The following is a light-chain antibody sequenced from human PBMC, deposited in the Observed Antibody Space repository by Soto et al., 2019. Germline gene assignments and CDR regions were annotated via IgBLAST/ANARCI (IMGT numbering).Light chain of an antibody. V-gene: IGKV3-20*01. CDR1: QSVSSSY. CDR3: QQYGSSRT. Sequence: EIVFTQSPGTLSFSPGERATLSCRASQSVSSSYLAWYQQKPGQAPRLLIYGASRRATGIPDRFSGSGSGTDFTLTISRLEPEDFAVYYCQQYGSSRTLGQGTKVDIK. CDR2: GAS. J-gene: IGKJ1*01.